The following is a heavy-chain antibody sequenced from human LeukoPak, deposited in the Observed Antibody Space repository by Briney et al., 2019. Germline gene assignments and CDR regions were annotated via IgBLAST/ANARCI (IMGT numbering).Heavy chain of an antibody. CDR2: ISSSSSYI. V-gene: IGHV3-21*01. D-gene: IGHD3-22*01. J-gene: IGHJ4*02. CDR3: AGGYYDSSGYYSY. CDR1: GFTFSSYS. Sequence: PGGSLRLSCAASGFTFSSYSMNWVRQAPGKGLEWVSSISSSSSYIYYADSVKGRFTISRDNAKNSLYLQMNSLRAEDTAVYYCAGGYYDSSGYYSYWGQGTLVTVSS.